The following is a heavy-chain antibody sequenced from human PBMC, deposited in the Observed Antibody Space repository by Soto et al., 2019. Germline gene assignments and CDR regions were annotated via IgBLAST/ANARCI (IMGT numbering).Heavy chain of an antibody. CDR1: GDSISSDDHY. V-gene: IGHV4-30-4*01. CDR3: ARDRSNSPDYFDF. Sequence: SETLSLTCTVSGDSISSDDHYWTWIRQPPGKGLEWIGYIYYTGRTSYNPSLRSRISMSVDTSKNHFSLELSSVSAADTAVYYCARDRSNSPDYFDFWGQGTLVTVPQ. CDR2: IYYTGRT. J-gene: IGHJ4*02. D-gene: IGHD6-6*01.